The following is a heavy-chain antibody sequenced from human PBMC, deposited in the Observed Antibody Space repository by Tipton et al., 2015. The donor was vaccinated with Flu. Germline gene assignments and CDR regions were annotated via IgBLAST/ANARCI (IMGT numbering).Heavy chain of an antibody. V-gene: IGHV4-59*08. D-gene: IGHD6-19*01. Sequence: TLSLTCTVSGGSISSSYWSWIRQPPGKGLEWIGYIYYSGSTNYNPSLKSRVTISVDTSKNQFSLKLSSVTAADTAVYFCARREGSSGWFGMDVWGQGTTVSVSS. CDR1: GGSISSSY. J-gene: IGHJ6*02. CDR2: IYYSGST. CDR3: ARREGSSGWFGMDV.